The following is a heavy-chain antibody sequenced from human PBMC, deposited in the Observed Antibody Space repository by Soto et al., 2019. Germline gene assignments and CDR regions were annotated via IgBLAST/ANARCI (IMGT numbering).Heavy chain of an antibody. CDR3: ARSDGPYFYYGIDV. Sequence: QVQVEQSGAEVKKPGSSLKVSCKTSGGPFSSQAFNWVRQARGHGLEWMGGIIPLLGSTTYAQKFQDRVTFTADESTSTVYRELRSLRSEDTATSFCARSDGPYFYYGIDVWGRGTTVTVSS. CDR2: IIPLLGST. V-gene: IGHV1-69*01. J-gene: IGHJ6*02. CDR1: GGPFSSQA. D-gene: IGHD2-21*01.